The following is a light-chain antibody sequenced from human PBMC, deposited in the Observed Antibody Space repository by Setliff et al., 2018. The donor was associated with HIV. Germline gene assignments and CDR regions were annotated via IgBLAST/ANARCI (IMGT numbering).Light chain of an antibody. CDR2: GAS. CDR3: QQYGSSPPLT. CDR1: QSVRNNY. Sequence: EIVMTQSPATLSVSPGERATLSCRASQSVRNNYLAWYQQKPGQAPRLLISGASSRATGIPDRFSGSGSGTDFTLTISRLEPEDFAVYYCQQYGSSPPLTFGGGTKVDIK. V-gene: IGKV3-20*01. J-gene: IGKJ4*01.